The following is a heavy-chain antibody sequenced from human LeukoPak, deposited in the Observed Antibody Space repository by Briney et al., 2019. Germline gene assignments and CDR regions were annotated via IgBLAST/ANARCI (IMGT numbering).Heavy chain of an antibody. J-gene: IGHJ6*03. V-gene: IGHV3-53*01. CDR1: GFNVRSSY. Sequence: GGSLTLSCAASGFNVRSSYMSWVRQAPGKGLEWVSVIYSGGTKYYADSVKGRFAISRDNSKNTLFLQMNSLGVEDTAVYYCVSLWFGQLSVNNNYHMDAWGKGTTVIISS. CDR3: VSLWFGQLSVNNNYHMDA. CDR2: IYSGGTK. D-gene: IGHD3-10*01.